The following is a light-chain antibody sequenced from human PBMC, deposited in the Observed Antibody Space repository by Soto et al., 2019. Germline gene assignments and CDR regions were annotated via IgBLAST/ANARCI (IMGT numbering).Light chain of an antibody. CDR3: QQYGTSPIT. CDR2: GAS. CDR1: QSVSSSY. J-gene: IGKJ5*01. Sequence: IVFTQSPSTLSLSPGERATLSCRASQSVSSSYLVWYQQKSGQAPRLLIYGASSRATGIPDRFSGSGSETDFTLTISRLEPEDFAGYYCQQYGTSPITFGQGTRLEIK. V-gene: IGKV3-20*01.